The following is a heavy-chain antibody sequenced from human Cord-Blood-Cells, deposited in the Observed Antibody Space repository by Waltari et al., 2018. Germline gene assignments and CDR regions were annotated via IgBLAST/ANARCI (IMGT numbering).Heavy chain of an antibody. V-gene: IGHV4-39*01. Sequence: QLQLQESGPGLVKPSETLSLTCTVSGGSISSSSYYWVWIRQPPGKGLEWIGSIYYSGSTYYNPSLKSRVTISVDTSKNQFSLKLSSVTAADTAVYYCARQDSSSWYDYWGQGTLVTVSS. CDR3: ARQDSSSWYDY. J-gene: IGHJ4*02. CDR2: IYYSGST. CDR1: GGSISSSSYY. D-gene: IGHD6-13*01.